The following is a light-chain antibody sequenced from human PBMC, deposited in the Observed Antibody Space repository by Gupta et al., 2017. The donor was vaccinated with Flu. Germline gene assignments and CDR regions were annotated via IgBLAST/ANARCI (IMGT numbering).Light chain of an antibody. CDR2: WSS. CDR1: QSLLSSSNNLNY. V-gene: IGKV4-1*01. CDR3: QQHYSIPPS. Sequence: DIVMTPSPDFLAVSLGERAIINCKSSQSLLSSSNNLNYLAWYQHKPGQPPKMLFYWSSTRESGVPDRFSGSGSGTDFALTISSLQAADVAVYYCQQHYSIPPSFGRGTKLEIK. J-gene: IGKJ2*03.